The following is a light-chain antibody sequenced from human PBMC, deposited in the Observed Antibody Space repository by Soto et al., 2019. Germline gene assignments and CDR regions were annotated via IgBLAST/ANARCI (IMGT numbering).Light chain of an antibody. CDR1: QSVSSSY. J-gene: IGKJ1*01. Sequence: LTQSAGTLSLSPADRATLSCRASQSVSSSYLAWYQQKPGQAPGLLIYGASSRATGIPDRFSGSGSGTDFTLTISRLEPEDFAVYYCQQYGRSPWTFGQGTKVDIK. CDR2: GAS. CDR3: QQYGRSPWT. V-gene: IGKV3-20*01.